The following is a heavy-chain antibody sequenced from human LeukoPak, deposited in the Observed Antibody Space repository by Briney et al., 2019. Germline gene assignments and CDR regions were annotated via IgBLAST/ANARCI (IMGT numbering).Heavy chain of an antibody. Sequence: GASVKVSCTASGYTFTSYDINWVRQATGQGLEWMGWMSPNSGNTGYAQKFQGRVTITADESTSTAYMELSSLRSEDTAVYYCARVGSGWPSHGMDVWGQGTTVTVSS. D-gene: IGHD6-19*01. CDR2: MSPNSGNT. CDR1: GYTFTSYD. V-gene: IGHV1-8*01. J-gene: IGHJ6*02. CDR3: ARVGSGWPSHGMDV.